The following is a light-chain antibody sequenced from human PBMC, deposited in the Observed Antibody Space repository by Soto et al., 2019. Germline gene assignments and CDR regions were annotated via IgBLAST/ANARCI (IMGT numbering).Light chain of an antibody. Sequence: EIVLTQSPATLSLSPGERATLSCRASQSVSSYLAWYQQKPGQAPRLLIYDASNRATGIPARFSGSGSGTDITRTISSLEPEDFAVYYGQQRSNWLTFGQGTRLEIK. J-gene: IGKJ5*01. V-gene: IGKV3-11*01. CDR2: DAS. CDR1: QSVSSY. CDR3: QQRSNWLT.